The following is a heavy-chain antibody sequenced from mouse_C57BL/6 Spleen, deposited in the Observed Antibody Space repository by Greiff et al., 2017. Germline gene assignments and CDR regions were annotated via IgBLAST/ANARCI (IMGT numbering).Heavy chain of an antibody. D-gene: IGHD1-1*01. CDR3: ARTSRYYGSSYGDFDV. J-gene: IGHJ1*03. CDR2: IWTGGGT. Sequence: QVQLKESGPGLVAPSQCLSITCTVSGFSLTSYAISWVRQPPGKGLEWLGVIWTGGGTNYNSALISRLSISKDNSKSQVCLKMNSLQTDDTARDYCARTSRYYGSSYGDFDVWGTGTTVTVSS. CDR1: GFSLTSYA. V-gene: IGHV2-9-1*01.